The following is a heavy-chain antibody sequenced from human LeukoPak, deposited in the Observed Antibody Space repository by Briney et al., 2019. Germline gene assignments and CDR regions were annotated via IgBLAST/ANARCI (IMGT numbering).Heavy chain of an antibody. CDR2: INPNSGGT. Sequence: ASVKVSCKASGYTFTGYYMHWVRQAPGQGLEWMGWINPNSGGTNYAQKFQGRVTMTRDTFISTAYMELSRLRSDDTAVYYCARVPYGSGSYFPKSPPYYFDYWGQGTLVTASS. CDR3: ARVPYGSGSYFPKSPPYYFDY. CDR1: GYTFTGYY. D-gene: IGHD3-10*01. J-gene: IGHJ4*02. V-gene: IGHV1-2*02.